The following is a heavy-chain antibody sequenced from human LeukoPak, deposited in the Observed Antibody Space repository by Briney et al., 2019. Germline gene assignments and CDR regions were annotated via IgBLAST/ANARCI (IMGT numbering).Heavy chain of an antibody. CDR2: IYYTGST. J-gene: IGHJ3*02. Sequence: PLETLSLTCTVSGGSISTYYWSWIRQPPGKGLEWIGYIYYTGSTNYNPSLKSRVTISIDTSKNQFSLNLSSVTAADTAVYYCARDQALGYGWPTVLAIDIWGQGTMVTVSS. CDR3: ARDQALGYGWPTVLAIDI. D-gene: IGHD6-19*01. V-gene: IGHV4-59*12. CDR1: GGSISTYY.